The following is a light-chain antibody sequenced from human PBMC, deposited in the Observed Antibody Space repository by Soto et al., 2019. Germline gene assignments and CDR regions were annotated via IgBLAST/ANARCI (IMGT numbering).Light chain of an antibody. J-gene: IGKJ5*01. Sequence: ILMTQFPHSVSRSXGESAPLSXXASQRVYSNLAWYQQRPGQAPRLLIYGASTRATGVPARFSGRGSGTEFTLTISSLQSEDFAVYYCQQYTNWPPNTFGQGTRLEI. V-gene: IGKV3-15*01. CDR3: QQYTNWPPNT. CDR1: QRVYSN. CDR2: GAS.